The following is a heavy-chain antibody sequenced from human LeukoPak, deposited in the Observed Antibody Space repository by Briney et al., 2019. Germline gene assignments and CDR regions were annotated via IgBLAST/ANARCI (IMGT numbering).Heavy chain of an antibody. D-gene: IGHD6-19*01. Sequence: ASVKVSCKASGYTFTNYGISWVRQATGQGLEWMGWMNPNSGNTGYAQKFQGRVTITADESTSTAYMELSSLRSEDTAVYYCARALPYSSGWSHFDYWGQGTLVTVSS. CDR1: GYTFTNYG. CDR3: ARALPYSSGWSHFDY. CDR2: MNPNSGNT. J-gene: IGHJ4*02. V-gene: IGHV1-8*03.